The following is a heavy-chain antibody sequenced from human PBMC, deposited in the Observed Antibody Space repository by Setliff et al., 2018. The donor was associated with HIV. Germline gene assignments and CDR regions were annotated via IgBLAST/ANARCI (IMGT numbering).Heavy chain of an antibody. CDR2: VYYNGNT. Sequence: SETLSLTCSVSGGSINSHYWSWIRQTPGKGLEWIGYVYYNGNTNNNPSLRSRVTMSVDASKNQFSLKLRSVTAADTAVYYCARGNRVFDYWGQGALVTVSS. D-gene: IGHD3-3*01. CDR1: GGSINSHY. CDR3: ARGNRVFDY. J-gene: IGHJ4*02. V-gene: IGHV4-59*11.